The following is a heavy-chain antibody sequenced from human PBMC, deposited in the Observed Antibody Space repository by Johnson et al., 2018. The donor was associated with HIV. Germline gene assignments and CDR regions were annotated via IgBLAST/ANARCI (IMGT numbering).Heavy chain of an antibody. Sequence: MQLVESGGGVVQPGGSLRLSCAASGFTFDDYGMSWVRQAPGKGLEWVSGINWNGGSTGYADSVKGRFTISRDNSKNTMYLQMNNLRAEDTAMYYCAKDDYGDLWVGAFDIWGQGTMVTVSS. CDR3: AKDDYGDLWVGAFDI. CDR2: INWNGGST. V-gene: IGHV3-20*04. CDR1: GFTFDDYG. D-gene: IGHD4-17*01. J-gene: IGHJ3*02.